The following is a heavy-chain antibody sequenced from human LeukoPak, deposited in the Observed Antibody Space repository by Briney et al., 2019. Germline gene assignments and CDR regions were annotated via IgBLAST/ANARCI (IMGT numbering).Heavy chain of an antibody. Sequence: SETLSLTCAVYGGSFSGYYWSWIRQPPGKGLEWIGSIYYSGSTYYNPSLKSRVTISVDTSKNQFSLKLSSVTAADTAVYYCARHTGIGFFSDYWGQGTLVTVSS. CDR3: ARHTGIGFFSDY. CDR2: IYYSGST. D-gene: IGHD1-14*01. J-gene: IGHJ4*02. V-gene: IGHV4-34*01. CDR1: GGSFSGYY.